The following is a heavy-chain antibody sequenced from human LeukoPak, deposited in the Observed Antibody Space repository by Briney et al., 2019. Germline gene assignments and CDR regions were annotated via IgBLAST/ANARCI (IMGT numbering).Heavy chain of an antibody. CDR3: ATGSPDPELRYFDWKMGY. J-gene: IGHJ4*02. Sequence: ASVKVSCKASGYTFTSYAMHWVRQAPGQRLEWMGWINAGNGNTKYSQKFQGRVTMTEDTSTDTAYMELSSLRSEDTAVYYCATGSPDPELRYFDWKMGYWGQGTLVTVSS. CDR1: GYTFTSYA. CDR2: INAGNGNT. D-gene: IGHD3-9*01. V-gene: IGHV1-3*01.